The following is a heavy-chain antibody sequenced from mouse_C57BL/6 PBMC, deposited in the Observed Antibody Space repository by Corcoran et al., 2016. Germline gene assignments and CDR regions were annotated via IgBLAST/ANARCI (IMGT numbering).Heavy chain of an antibody. V-gene: IGHV9-3*01. CDR2: INTYSGVP. CDR1: GNTLTTYG. Sequence: QIQLVQSGPELKKPGATVKISCKASGNTLTTYGMSWVKQAPGKGLKWRGWINTYSGVPTYADDFKGRFAFSLETSASTAYLQINNLKNEDTATYFCARLDSFAYWGQGTLVTVSA. J-gene: IGHJ3*01. CDR3: ARLDSFAY.